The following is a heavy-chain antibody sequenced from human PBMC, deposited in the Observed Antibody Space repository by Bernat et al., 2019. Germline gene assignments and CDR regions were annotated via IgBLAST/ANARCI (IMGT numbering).Heavy chain of an antibody. J-gene: IGHJ6*03. Sequence: EVQLVESGGGLVQPGGSLRLSCAASGFTFSSYEMNWVRQAPGKGLEWVSYISSSGSTIYYADSVKGRFTISRDNAKNSLYLQMNSLRAEDTAVYYCVRAGVVYDDFHYLDVWGEGTTVSVSS. D-gene: IGHD5/OR15-5a*01. CDR3: VRAGVVYDDFHYLDV. CDR2: ISSSGSTI. CDR1: GFTFSSYE. V-gene: IGHV3-48*03.